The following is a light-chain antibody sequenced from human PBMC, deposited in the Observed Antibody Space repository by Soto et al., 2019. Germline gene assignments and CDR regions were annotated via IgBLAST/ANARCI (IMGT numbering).Light chain of an antibody. CDR1: QSVSSSY. Sequence: EIVLTQSPGTLSLSPGERATLSCRASQSVSSSYLAWYQQKPGQAPRLLIYGASSRATGIPDRFSGSWSGTDFTLTISRLEPEDFAVYYCQQYYSWPLFGPGTKV. CDR2: GAS. J-gene: IGKJ3*01. V-gene: IGKV3-20*01. CDR3: QQYYSWPL.